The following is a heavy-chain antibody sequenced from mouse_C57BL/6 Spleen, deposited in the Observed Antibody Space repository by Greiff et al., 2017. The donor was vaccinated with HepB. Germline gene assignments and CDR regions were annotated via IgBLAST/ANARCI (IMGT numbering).Heavy chain of an antibody. CDR1: GYTFTSYG. D-gene: IGHD1-1*01. CDR2: IYPRSGNT. J-gene: IGHJ2*01. Sequence: VKLMESGAELARPGASVKLSCKASGYTFTSYGISWVKQRTGQGLEWIGEIYPRSGNTYYNEKFKGKATLTADKSSSTAYMELRSLTSEDSAVYFCARSLITTVVAHFDYWGQGTTLTVSS. CDR3: ARSLITTVVAHFDY. V-gene: IGHV1-81*01.